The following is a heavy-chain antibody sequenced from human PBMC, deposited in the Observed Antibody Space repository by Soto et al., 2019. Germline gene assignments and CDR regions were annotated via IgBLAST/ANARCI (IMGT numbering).Heavy chain of an antibody. CDR2: INPSGGST. V-gene: IGHV1-46*03. J-gene: IGHJ4*02. Sequence: QVQLVQSGAEVKKPGASVKVSCKASGYTFTSYYMHWVRQAPGQGLEWMGIINPSGGSTSYAPKFQGRVTMTRDTATRTDFTGPSRLRYEDTVVYYCARDPGGDDYWGQGTLGPVSS. D-gene: IGHD3-16*01. CDR3: ARDPGGDDY. CDR1: GYTFTSYY.